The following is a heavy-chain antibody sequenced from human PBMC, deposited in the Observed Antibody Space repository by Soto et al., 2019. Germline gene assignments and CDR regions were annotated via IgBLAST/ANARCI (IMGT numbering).Heavy chain of an antibody. CDR3: AKGARGAVAGRIAHALDY. CDR1: GFTFSSYA. CDR2: ISGSGGST. Sequence: GGSLRLSCAASGFTFSSYAMSWVRQAPGKGLEWVSAISGSGGSTYYADSVKGRFTISRDNSKNTLYLQMNSLRAEDTAVYYCAKGARGAVAGRIAHALDYWGQGTLVTVSS. D-gene: IGHD6-19*01. V-gene: IGHV3-23*01. J-gene: IGHJ4*02.